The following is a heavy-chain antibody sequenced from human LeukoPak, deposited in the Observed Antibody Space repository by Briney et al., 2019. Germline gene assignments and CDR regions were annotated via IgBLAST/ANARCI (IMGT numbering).Heavy chain of an antibody. D-gene: IGHD4-23*01. CDR3: ARDGGGSNDY. CDR1: GYTFTSYY. J-gene: IGHJ4*02. CDR2: INPSGGST. V-gene: IGHV1-46*01. Sequence: ASVKVSCKASGYTFTSYYMHWVRQAPGQGLEWMGIINPSGGSTSYAQKFQGRVTITADKSTSTAYMELSSLRSEDTAVYYCARDGGGSNDYWGQGTLVTVSS.